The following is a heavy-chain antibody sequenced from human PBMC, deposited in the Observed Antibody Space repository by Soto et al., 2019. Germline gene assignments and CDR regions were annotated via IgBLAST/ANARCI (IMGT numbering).Heavy chain of an antibody. D-gene: IGHD3-10*01. J-gene: IGHJ6*02. CDR3: ARDDGEGGMDV. CDR2: ILPVFRTP. Sequence: QMHLVQSGPEVRKPGSSVKVSCKASGGTFGDYGIDWVRQAPGHGLEWMGGILPVFRTPRNAQKFEGRVSLTGDEVTNPALMELTSLRPEDTATYYSARDDGEGGMDVWGQGTTVIVSS. V-gene: IGHV1-69*01. CDR1: GGTFGDYG.